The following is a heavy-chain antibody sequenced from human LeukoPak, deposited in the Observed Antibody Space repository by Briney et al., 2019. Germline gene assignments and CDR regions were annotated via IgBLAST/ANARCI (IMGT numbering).Heavy chain of an antibody. CDR3: ARVPHIVVVTRDAFDI. J-gene: IGHJ3*02. Sequence: SETLSLTCTVSGGSISSGGYYWSWIRQHPGKGLEWIRYIYYSGSTYYNPSLKSRVTISVDTSKNQFSLKLSSVTAADTAVYYCARVPHIVVVTRDAFDIWGQGTMVTVSS. CDR1: GGSISSGGYY. D-gene: IGHD3-22*01. CDR2: IYYSGST. V-gene: IGHV4-31*03.